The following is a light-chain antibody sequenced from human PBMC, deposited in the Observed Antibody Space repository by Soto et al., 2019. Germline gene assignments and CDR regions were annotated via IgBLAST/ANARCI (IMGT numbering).Light chain of an antibody. Sequence: VLTQSPATLSWSPGESAPLPCRASQSVDSNLAWYQQKPGQAPRLLIFGASTRATGIPARFSGSGSGTDFTITISSLQSEDFGVYFCQPYDNWPLTFGGGTKVDIK. CDR3: QPYDNWPLT. J-gene: IGKJ4*01. CDR1: QSVDSN. CDR2: GAS. V-gene: IGKV3D-15*01.